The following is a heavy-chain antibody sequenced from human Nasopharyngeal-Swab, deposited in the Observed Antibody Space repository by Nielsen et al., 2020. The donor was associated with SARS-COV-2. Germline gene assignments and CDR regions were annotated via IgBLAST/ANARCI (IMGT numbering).Heavy chain of an antibody. V-gene: IGHV4-34*01. J-gene: IGHJ6*03. CDR2: INHSGST. Sequence: SETLSLTCAVSGGSFSANYWGWIRQPPGKGLEWIGEINHSGSTNYNPSLKSQVTISVDTSKSQFSPKLTSVTAADTSVYYCARGLSGVVPAPILGLGPFYYFYYMDVWGKGTTVTVSS. CDR1: GGSFSANY. D-gene: IGHD2-2*01. CDR3: ARGLSGVVPAPILGLGPFYYFYYMDV.